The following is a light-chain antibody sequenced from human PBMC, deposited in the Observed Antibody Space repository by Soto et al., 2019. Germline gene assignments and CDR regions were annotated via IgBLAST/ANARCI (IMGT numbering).Light chain of an antibody. CDR3: CSYAGSYTFWV. CDR2: DVS. CDR1: NSDVGGYNY. J-gene: IGLJ3*02. Sequence: QSVLTQPRSVSGSPGESVTISCTGTNSDVGGYNYVSWYQQHPGKAPKLMIYDVSKRPSGVPDRFSGSKSGNTASLTISGLQAEDEADYYCCSYAGSYTFWVFGGGTKLTVL. V-gene: IGLV2-11*01.